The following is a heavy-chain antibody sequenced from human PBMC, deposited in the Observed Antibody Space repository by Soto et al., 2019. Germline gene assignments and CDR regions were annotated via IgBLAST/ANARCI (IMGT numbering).Heavy chain of an antibody. CDR3: ARWTTVTAARVDAFDT. CDR1: GGSISSYY. J-gene: IGHJ3*02. V-gene: IGHV4-59*01. CDR2: IYYSRST. D-gene: IGHD4-17*01. Sequence: SETLSLSCTVSGGSISSYYWCWIRQPPGKGLEWIGYIYYSRSTNYNPSLKSRVTISVDTSKNQFSLKLSSVTAADTAVYYCARWTTVTAARVDAFDTWGRETMVTVSS.